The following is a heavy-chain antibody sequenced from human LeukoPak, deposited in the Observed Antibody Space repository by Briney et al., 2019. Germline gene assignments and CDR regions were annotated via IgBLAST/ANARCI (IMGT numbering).Heavy chain of an antibody. J-gene: IGHJ6*02. CDR1: GFTVSSNY. Sequence: TGGSLRLSCAASGFTVSSNYMSWVRQAPGKGLEWVSVIYSGGSTYYADSLKGRFTISRDNAKDSLFLQMNSLRVEDTAVYFCARDQYCGGDCYSDYYYGMDVWGQGTTVTVSS. CDR2: IYSGGST. CDR3: ARDQYCGGDCYSDYYYGMDV. D-gene: IGHD2-21*02. V-gene: IGHV3-53*01.